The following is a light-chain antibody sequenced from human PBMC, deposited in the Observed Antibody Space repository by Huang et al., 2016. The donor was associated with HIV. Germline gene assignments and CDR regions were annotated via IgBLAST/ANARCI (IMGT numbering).Light chain of an antibody. J-gene: IGKJ4*01. CDR1: QSISSY. CDR2: AAS. Sequence: DIQMTPSPSSLSASVGDRVTITCRASQSISSYLNWYQQKPGNAPKLLIYAASSLQSGVPSRFSGSGSGTDFTLTISSLQPEDFATYYCQQSYSTPLTFGGGTKVEIK. V-gene: IGKV1-39*01. CDR3: QQSYSTPLT.